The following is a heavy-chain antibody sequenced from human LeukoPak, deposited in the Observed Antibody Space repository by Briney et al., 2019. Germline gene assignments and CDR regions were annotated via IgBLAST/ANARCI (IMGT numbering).Heavy chain of an antibody. CDR3: ARGVYYYGSGSYPNVLWWFDP. Sequence: PSETLSLTSAVSGGSISSGGYSWSWIRQPPGKGLEWIGYIYHSGSTSYNPSLKSRVTISIDTSKNQFSLKLSSVTAADTAVYFCARGVYYYGSGSYPNVLWWFDPWGQGTLVTVSS. CDR1: GGSISSGGYS. D-gene: IGHD3-10*01. V-gene: IGHV4-30-2*01. J-gene: IGHJ5*02. CDR2: IYHSGST.